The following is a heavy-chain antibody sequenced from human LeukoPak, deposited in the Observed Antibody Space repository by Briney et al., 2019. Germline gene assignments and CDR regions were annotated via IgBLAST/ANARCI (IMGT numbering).Heavy chain of an antibody. CDR2: IYSGGSA. V-gene: IGHV3-66*01. Sequence: PGGSLRLSCAASGFTVSSNYMSWVRQAPGKGLEWVSVIYSGGSAYYADSVKGRFTISRDNSKNTLYLQMNSLRAEDTAVYYCARDPYNTYYSSTSCPAPYYYYGMDVWGQGTTVTVSS. CDR3: ARDPYNTYYSSTSCPAPYYYYGMDV. CDR1: GFTVSSNY. J-gene: IGHJ6*02. D-gene: IGHD2-2*01.